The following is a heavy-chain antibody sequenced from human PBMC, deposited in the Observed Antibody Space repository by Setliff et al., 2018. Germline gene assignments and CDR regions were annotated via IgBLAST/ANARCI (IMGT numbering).Heavy chain of an antibody. CDR1: GYSITGGYY. CDR2: IYYSGIT. J-gene: IGHJ5*02. V-gene: IGHV4-38-2*02. CDR3: ARESAYCSGGSCYFLGVVWFDP. Sequence: PSETLSLTCAVSGYSITGGYYWGWIRQPPGKGLEWLGSIYYSGITFNNPSLESRVTISVDTSKNQFSLKLNSVTAADTAVYYCARESAYCSGGSCYFLGVVWFDPWGQGTLVTVSS. D-gene: IGHD2-15*01.